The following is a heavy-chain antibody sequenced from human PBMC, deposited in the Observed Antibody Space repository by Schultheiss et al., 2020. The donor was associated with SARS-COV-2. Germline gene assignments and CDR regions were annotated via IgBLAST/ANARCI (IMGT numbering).Heavy chain of an antibody. D-gene: IGHD1-20*01. CDR1: GYTFTSYG. V-gene: IGHV1-18*01. CDR3: ATDDLRYNWN. J-gene: IGHJ4*02. Sequence: ASVKVSCKASGYTFTSYGISWVRQAPGQGLEWMGWISAYNGNTNYAQKLQGRFTMTEDTSTDTAYMELSSLRSEDTAVYYCATDDLRYNWNWGQGTLVTVSS. CDR2: ISAYNGNT.